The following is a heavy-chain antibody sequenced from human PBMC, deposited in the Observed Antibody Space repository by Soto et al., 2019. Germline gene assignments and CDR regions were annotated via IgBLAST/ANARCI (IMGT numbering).Heavy chain of an antibody. Sequence: GGSLRLSCAASAFTFSSYWMNWVRQAPGKGLVWVSRINSDGSSTSYADSVKGRFTISRDNSKNTLYLQMNSLRAEDTAVYYCAKGTGTFDYWGQGTLVTVSS. CDR1: AFTFSSYW. D-gene: IGHD1-1*01. V-gene: IGHV3-74*01. J-gene: IGHJ4*02. CDR2: INSDGSST. CDR3: AKGTGTFDY.